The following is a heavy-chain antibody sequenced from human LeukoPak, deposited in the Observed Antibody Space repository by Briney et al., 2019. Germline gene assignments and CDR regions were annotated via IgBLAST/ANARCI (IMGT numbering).Heavy chain of an antibody. Sequence: SETLSLTCAVSGYSISSNYYWSWIRQPPGKGLEWIGEINHSGSTNYNPSLKSRVTISVDTSKNQFSLKLSSVTAADTAVYYCARVTSPLVVPGDYWGQGTLVTVSS. CDR3: ARVTSPLVVPGDY. D-gene: IGHD2-2*01. J-gene: IGHJ4*02. V-gene: IGHV4-34*01. CDR2: INHSGST. CDR1: GYSISSNYY.